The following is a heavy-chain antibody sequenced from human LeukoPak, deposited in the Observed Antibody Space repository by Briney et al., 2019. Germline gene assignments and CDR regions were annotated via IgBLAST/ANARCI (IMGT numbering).Heavy chain of an antibody. D-gene: IGHD3-22*01. CDR1: GGSISSGDYY. CDR3: AREQDYYDSSGYRNWFDP. V-gene: IGHV4-30-4*01. Sequence: PSETLSLTCTVSGGSISSGDYYWSWIRQPPGKGLEWIGYIYYSGSTYYNPSLKSRVTISVDTSKNQFSLKLSSVTAADTAVYYCAREQDYYDSSGYRNWFDPWDQGTLVTVSS. CDR2: IYYSGST. J-gene: IGHJ5*02.